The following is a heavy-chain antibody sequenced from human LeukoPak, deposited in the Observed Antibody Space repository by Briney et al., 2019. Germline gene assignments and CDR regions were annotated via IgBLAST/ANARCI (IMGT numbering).Heavy chain of an antibody. Sequence: GGSLRLSCAASGFVFRNFGIHWVRQAPGKGLEWVTFIRNDGSDKYYTASVRGRFTISRDNSKSTVYLQMNSLRAEDTAVYYCARDLFYDSSGYLSYWGQGTLVTVSS. CDR2: IRNDGSDK. CDR1: GFVFRNFG. CDR3: ARDLFYDSSGYLSY. J-gene: IGHJ4*02. V-gene: IGHV3-30*02. D-gene: IGHD3-22*01.